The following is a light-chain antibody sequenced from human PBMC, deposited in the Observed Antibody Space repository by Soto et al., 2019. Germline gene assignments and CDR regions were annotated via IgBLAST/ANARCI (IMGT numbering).Light chain of an antibody. V-gene: IGLV2-14*01. Sequence: QSALTQPASVSGSPGQSITISCTGTSSDVGGYIYVSWYQQHPGKAPKLIISEVSNRPSGVSNRFSGSKSGTAASLTISGLQTEDEADYFCFSFTTDWTHVFGTGTKLTVL. J-gene: IGLJ1*01. CDR3: FSFTTDWTHV. CDR1: SSDVGGYIY. CDR2: EVS.